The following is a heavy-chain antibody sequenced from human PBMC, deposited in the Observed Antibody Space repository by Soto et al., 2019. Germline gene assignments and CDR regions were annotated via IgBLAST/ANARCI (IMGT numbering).Heavy chain of an antibody. V-gene: IGHV3-48*02. CDR1: GFTFSSDS. CDR2: ISRDSANK. CDR3: ASNGFSYGR. J-gene: IGHJ1*01. D-gene: IGHD5-18*01. Sequence: GGSLRLSCVDSGFTFSSDSMNWVRQGPGKGLEWVSYISRDSANKFYTDSVKGRFIISRDNARNSLFLQMNIVRDEDTGVYYCASNGFSYGRWGQGTLVTVSS.